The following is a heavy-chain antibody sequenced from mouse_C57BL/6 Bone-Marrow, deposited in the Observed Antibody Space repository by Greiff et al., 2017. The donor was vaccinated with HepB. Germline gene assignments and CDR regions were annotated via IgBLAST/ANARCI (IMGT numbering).Heavy chain of an antibody. V-gene: IGHV5-17*01. CDR3: ARHSNYEGYYAMDY. CDR2: ISRGSSTI. D-gene: IGHD2-5*01. J-gene: IGHJ4*01. CDR1: GFTFSDYG. Sequence: EVKLVESGGGLVKPGGSLKLSCAASGFTFSDYGMHWVRQAPEKGLEWVAYISRGSSTIYYADTVKGRFTISRDNAKNTLFLQMTSLRSEDTAMYYCARHSNYEGYYAMDYWGQGTSVTVSS.